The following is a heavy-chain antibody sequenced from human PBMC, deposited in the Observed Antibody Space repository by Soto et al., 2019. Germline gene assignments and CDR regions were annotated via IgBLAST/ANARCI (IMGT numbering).Heavy chain of an antibody. CDR3: ARDLSAALAYYYYYGMNV. Sequence: ASVKVSCKASGYTFTSYGISWVRQAPGQGLEWMGWISAYNGNTNYAQKLQGRVTMTTDTSTSTAYMELRSLRSDDTAVYYCARDLSAALAYYYYYGMNVWGQGTTVTVSS. CDR2: ISAYNGNT. D-gene: IGHD6-6*01. J-gene: IGHJ6*02. V-gene: IGHV1-18*01. CDR1: GYTFTSYG.